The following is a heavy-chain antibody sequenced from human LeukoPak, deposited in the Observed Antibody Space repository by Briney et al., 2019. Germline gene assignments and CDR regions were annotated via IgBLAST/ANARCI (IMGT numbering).Heavy chain of an antibody. V-gene: IGHV4-39*01. D-gene: IGHD3-3*01. CDR1: GGSISSSSYY. CDR2: IYYSGST. Sequence: SETLSFTCTVSGGSISSSSYYWGWIRQPPGKGLEWIRSIYYSGSTYYNPSLKSRVTISVDTSKNQFSLKLSSVTAADTAVYYCARPVTYDFWSGYPNWFDPWGQGTLVTVSS. J-gene: IGHJ5*02. CDR3: ARPVTYDFWSGYPNWFDP.